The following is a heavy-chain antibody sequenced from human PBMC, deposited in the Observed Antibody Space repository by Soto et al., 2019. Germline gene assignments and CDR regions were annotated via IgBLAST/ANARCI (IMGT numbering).Heavy chain of an antibody. CDR3: ASGYDILTGYYKGVGYYFDY. D-gene: IGHD3-9*01. Sequence: ASVKVSFKASGGTFSSYAISWVRQAPGQGLEWMGGIIPIFGTANYAQKFQGRVTITADESTSTAYMELSSLRSEDTAVYYCASGYDILTGYYKGVGYYFDYWGQGTLVTVSS. J-gene: IGHJ4*02. CDR2: IIPIFGTA. CDR1: GGTFSSYA. V-gene: IGHV1-69*13.